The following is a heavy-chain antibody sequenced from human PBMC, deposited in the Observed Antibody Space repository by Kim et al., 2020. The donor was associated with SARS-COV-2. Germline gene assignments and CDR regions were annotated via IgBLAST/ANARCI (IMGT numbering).Heavy chain of an antibody. D-gene: IGHD6-25*01. CDR2: IKQDGSAI. CDR3: AGDYHRGSSGWY. Sequence: GGSLRLSCAASGFTFSSYWLSWVRQAPGKGLEWVANIKQDGSAIYYVDSVKGRFTIFRDNAKTSLYLQINSLIAEATDVLYCAGDYHRGSSGWY. CDR1: GFTFSSYW. V-gene: IGHV3-7*01. J-gene: IGHJ2*01.